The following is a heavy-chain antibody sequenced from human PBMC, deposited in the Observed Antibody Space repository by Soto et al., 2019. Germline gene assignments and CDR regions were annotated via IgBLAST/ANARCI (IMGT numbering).Heavy chain of an antibody. Sequence: PGEFLKISCKGSGYSFTSYWIGWVRQMPGKGLEWMGIIYPGDSDTRYSPSFQGQVTISADKSISTAYLQWSSLKASDTAMYYCARRNDYGDSYDAFDIWGQGTMVPVSS. D-gene: IGHD4-17*01. V-gene: IGHV5-51*01. J-gene: IGHJ3*02. CDR1: GYSFTSYW. CDR3: ARRNDYGDSYDAFDI. CDR2: IYPGDSDT.